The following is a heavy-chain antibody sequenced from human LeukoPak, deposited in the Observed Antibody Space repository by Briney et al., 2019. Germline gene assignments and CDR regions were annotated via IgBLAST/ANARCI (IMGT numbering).Heavy chain of an antibody. CDR2: VDPEDGGT. J-gene: IGHJ4*02. D-gene: IGHD1-14*01. Sequence: ASVKVSCKASGYTFTDYYIHWVQQAPGKGLEWMGRVDPEDGGTIYAENFQGRVTITADTSTGTANMELSSLRFEDTAVYYCATVTPTTSNWGQGTLVTVSS. V-gene: IGHV1-69-2*01. CDR1: GYTFTDYY. CDR3: ATVTPTTSN.